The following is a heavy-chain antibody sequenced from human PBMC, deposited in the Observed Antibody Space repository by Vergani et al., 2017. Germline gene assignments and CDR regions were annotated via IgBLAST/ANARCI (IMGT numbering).Heavy chain of an antibody. CDR3: AKDMNYDSSGYYSMLLPPDAFDI. J-gene: IGHJ3*02. D-gene: IGHD3-22*01. CDR2: ISSSSSYI. Sequence: EVQLVESGGGLVKPGGSLRLSCAASGFTFSSYSMNWVRQAPGKGLEWVSSISSSSSYIYYADSVKGRFTISRDNAKNSLYLQMNSLRAEDTALYYCAKDMNYDSSGYYSMLLPPDAFDIWGQGTMVTVSS. CDR1: GFTFSSYS. V-gene: IGHV3-21*04.